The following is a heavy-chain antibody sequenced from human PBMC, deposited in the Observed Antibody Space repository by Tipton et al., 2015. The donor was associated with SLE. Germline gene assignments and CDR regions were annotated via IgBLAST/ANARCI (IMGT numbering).Heavy chain of an antibody. CDR3: ARDGGAPLYSGMDV. J-gene: IGHJ6*02. V-gene: IGHV4-61*09. Sequence: TLSLTCTVSGGSISSGSYYWSWIRQPAGKGLEWIGHIYTSGSTNYNPSLKSRVTISVDTSKNQFSLKLSSVTAADTAVYYCARDGGAPLYSGMDVWGQGTTVTVSS. CDR2: IYTSGST. CDR1: GGSISSGSYY. D-gene: IGHD3-16*01.